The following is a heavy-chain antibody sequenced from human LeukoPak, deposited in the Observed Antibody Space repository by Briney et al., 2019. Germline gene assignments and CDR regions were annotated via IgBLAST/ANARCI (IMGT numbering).Heavy chain of an antibody. CDR2: IRGKAYGLAT. V-gene: IGHV3-49*04. J-gene: IGHJ2*01. CDR1: GFTFGDYA. Sequence: GGSLRLSCATSGFTFGDYAMSWVRQAPGKGLEWVTFIRGKAYGLATEYAASVKGRFTISRDDSKSIAYLQMNSLKTEDTAVYYCIRLGAYWYFGVWGPVTLVTVSS. CDR3: IRLGAYWYFGV. D-gene: IGHD3-16*01.